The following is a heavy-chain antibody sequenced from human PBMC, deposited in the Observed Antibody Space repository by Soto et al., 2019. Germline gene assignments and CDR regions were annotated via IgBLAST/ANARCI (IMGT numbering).Heavy chain of an antibody. CDR1: GFSFGNYA. V-gene: IGHV3-23*01. D-gene: IGHD6-19*01. CDR2: IRGSGGRT. CDR3: AKKHSSGPFDY. Sequence: TGGSLRLSCAASGFSFGNYAMSWVRQAPGKGLEWVSGIRGSGGRTDYADSVKGRFTISRDNSKNTLYLQMNSLRAEDAAVYYCAKKHSSGPFDYWGQGTLVTVS. J-gene: IGHJ4*02.